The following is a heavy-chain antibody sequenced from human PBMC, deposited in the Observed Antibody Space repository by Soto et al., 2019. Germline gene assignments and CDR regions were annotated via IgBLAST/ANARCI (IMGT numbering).Heavy chain of an antibody. D-gene: IGHD3-10*01. CDR3: AKDQYGSGSPDAFDI. CDR2: ISGSGGST. J-gene: IGHJ3*02. CDR1: GFTFSSYA. Sequence: GGSLRLSCEASGFTFSSYAMSWVRPAPGKGLEWVSAISGSGGSTYYADSVKGRFSISRDNSKNTLYLQINSLRAEDTAVYYCAKDQYGSGSPDAFDIWGQGTMVTVSS. V-gene: IGHV3-23*01.